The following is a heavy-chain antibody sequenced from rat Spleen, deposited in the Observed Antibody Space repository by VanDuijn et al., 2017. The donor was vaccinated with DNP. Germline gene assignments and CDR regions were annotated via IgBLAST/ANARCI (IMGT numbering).Heavy chain of an antibody. J-gene: IGHJ4*01. Sequence: EVQLVESGGGLVQPGRSLKLSCAASGFIFSYYDLAWVRQAPTKGLEWVASISTGGDNTYFRDSVRGRFTISRDNAKNTQYLHMDSLRSDDTATYYCATFGGRNAWGQGTSVTVSS. CDR3: ATFGGRNA. D-gene: IGHD4-3*01. CDR1: GFIFSYYD. CDR2: ISTGGDNT. V-gene: IGHV5S13*01.